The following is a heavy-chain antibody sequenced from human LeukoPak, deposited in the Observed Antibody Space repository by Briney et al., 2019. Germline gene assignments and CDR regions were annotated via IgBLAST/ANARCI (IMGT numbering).Heavy chain of an antibody. CDR1: GYTFTSYD. Sequence: ASVKVSCKASGYTFTSYDINWVRQATRQGLEWMGWMNPNSGNTGYAQKFQGRVTITRNTSISTAYMELSSLRSEDTAVYYCARMNYYGSGSPNWFDPWGQGTLVTVSS. D-gene: IGHD3-10*01. CDR3: ARMNYYGSGSPNWFDP. J-gene: IGHJ5*02. CDR2: MNPNSGNT. V-gene: IGHV1-8*03.